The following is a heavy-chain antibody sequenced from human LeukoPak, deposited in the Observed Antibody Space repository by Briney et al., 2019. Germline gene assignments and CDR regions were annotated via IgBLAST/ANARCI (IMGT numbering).Heavy chain of an antibody. D-gene: IGHD4-11*01. CDR1: GGSISSYY. CDR2: IYTSGSP. J-gene: IGHJ4*02. V-gene: IGHV4-4*07. CDR3: ARVNGYSNSYSFDY. Sequence: PSDTLSLTCTVAGGSISSYYWSWIRHPAGQGLECIGRIYTSGSPNYNPSLKGRVTISVDTTKNQFSLKLSSVAAADTAVYYCARVNGYSNSYSFDYWGQGTLVTVSS.